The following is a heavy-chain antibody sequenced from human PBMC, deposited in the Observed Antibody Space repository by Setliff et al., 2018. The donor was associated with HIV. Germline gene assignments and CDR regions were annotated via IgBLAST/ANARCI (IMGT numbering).Heavy chain of an antibody. V-gene: IGHV3-21*01. CDR3: AAVEVTATGTGLNY. Sequence: GGSLRLSCVASGFRFRTYAMSWVRQSQGKGLEWVSSISSSSSYIYYADSVKGRFTISRDNAKNSLDLQMNSLRAEDTAVYYCAAVEVTATGTGLNYWGQGTLVTVSS. D-gene: IGHD6-13*01. J-gene: IGHJ4*02. CDR1: GFRFRTYA. CDR2: ISSSSSYI.